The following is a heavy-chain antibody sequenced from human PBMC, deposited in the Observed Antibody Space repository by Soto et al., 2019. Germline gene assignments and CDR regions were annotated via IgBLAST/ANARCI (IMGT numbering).Heavy chain of an antibody. Sequence: GESLKISCQCSGYTFSNFWIGCVRHLPGKGLEWMGIIYPGDHETRYSPSFHGKVTISADKSINTAYLQWNSREASDTAFYFCARSPRSSPYSDYLGQGALVTVPQ. V-gene: IGHV5-51*01. CDR1: GYTFSNFW. J-gene: IGHJ4*02. CDR3: ARSPRSSPYSDY. CDR2: IYPGDHET. D-gene: IGHD6-13*01.